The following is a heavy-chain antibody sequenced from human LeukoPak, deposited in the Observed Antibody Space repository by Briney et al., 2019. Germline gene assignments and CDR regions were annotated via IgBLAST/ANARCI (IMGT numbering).Heavy chain of an antibody. CDR3: AVRNDAFDI. Sequence: ASVKVSCKASGYTFSGYYIHWVRQAPGQGLKWMGWINPNSGGTNYAQKFQGWVTMTRDTSISTAYMELSRLRSDDTAVYYCAVRNDAFDIWGQGTMVTVSS. J-gene: IGHJ3*02. CDR1: GYTFSGYY. D-gene: IGHD1-14*01. CDR2: INPNSGGT. V-gene: IGHV1-2*04.